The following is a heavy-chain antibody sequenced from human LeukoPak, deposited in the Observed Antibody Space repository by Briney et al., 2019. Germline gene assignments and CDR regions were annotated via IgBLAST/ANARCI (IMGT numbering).Heavy chain of an antibody. J-gene: IGHJ4*02. CDR2: FSGSGGSP. V-gene: IGHV3-23*01. Sequence: GGSLRLSCAASGFSFSSHSMSWVRQAPGKGLEWDSGFSGSGGSPYYADSVKGRFTISRDNSKNTLYLQMNSLRAEDTAVYYCAKDPDCTSGICYTFFDYWGQGTLVTVSS. CDR3: AKDPDCTSGICYTFFDY. D-gene: IGHD2-8*01. CDR1: GFSFSSHS.